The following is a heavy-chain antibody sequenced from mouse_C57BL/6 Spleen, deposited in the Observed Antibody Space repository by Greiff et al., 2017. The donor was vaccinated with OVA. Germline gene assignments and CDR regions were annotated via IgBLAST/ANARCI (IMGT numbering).Heavy chain of an antibody. CDR2: INYDGSST. V-gene: IGHV5-16*01. Sequence: EVKLMESEGGLVQPGSSMKLSCTASGFTFSDYYMAWVRQVPEKGLEWVANINYDGSSTYYLDSLKSRFIISRDNAKNILYLQMSSLKSEDTATYYCAREGVFHYYFDYWGQGTTLTVSS. CDR1: GFTFSDYY. D-gene: IGHD1-1*02. J-gene: IGHJ2*01. CDR3: AREGVFHYYFDY.